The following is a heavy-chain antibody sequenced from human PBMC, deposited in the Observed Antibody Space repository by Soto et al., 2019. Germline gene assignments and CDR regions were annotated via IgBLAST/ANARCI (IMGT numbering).Heavy chain of an antibody. CDR2: IIPILGIA. V-gene: IGHV1-69*02. CDR3: ARGYYYGSGSYYGEFDY. D-gene: IGHD3-10*01. J-gene: IGHJ4*02. CDR1: GGTFSSYT. Sequence: XXVKVSSRASGGTFSSYTISWVRQAPGQGLEWMGRIIPILGIANYAQKFQGRVTITADKSTSTAYMELSSLRSEETAVYYCARGYYYGSGSYYGEFDYWGQGTLVTVSS.